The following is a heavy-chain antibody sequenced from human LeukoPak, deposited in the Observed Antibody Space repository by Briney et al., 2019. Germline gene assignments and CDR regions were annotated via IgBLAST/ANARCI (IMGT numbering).Heavy chain of an antibody. CDR1: GGTFSSYA. CDR3: ARGPITMVRGGNWFDP. Sequence: ASVTVSCKASGGTFSSYAISWVRQAPGHGLEWMGGIIPIFGTANYAQKFQGRVTITADESTSTAYMELSSLRSEDTAVYYCARGPITMVRGGNWFDPWGQGTLVTVSS. D-gene: IGHD3-10*01. J-gene: IGHJ5*02. CDR2: IIPIFGTA. V-gene: IGHV1-69*13.